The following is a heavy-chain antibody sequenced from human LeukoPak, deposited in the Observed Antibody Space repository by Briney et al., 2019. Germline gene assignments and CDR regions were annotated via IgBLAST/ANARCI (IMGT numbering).Heavy chain of an antibody. J-gene: IGHJ4*02. V-gene: IGHV3-23*01. D-gene: IGHD3-22*01. CDR3: AIAYYFDNSGSYYFDY. CDR2: ISNSDGST. CDR1: GFIFSNYA. Sequence: GGSLRLSCAASGFIFSNYAMSWVRQAPGKGLEWVSVISNSDGSTYYADSVKGRFTISRDNSKSTLYLQVKSLRAKDTAVYYCAIAYYFDNSGSYYFDYWGQGTLVTVSS.